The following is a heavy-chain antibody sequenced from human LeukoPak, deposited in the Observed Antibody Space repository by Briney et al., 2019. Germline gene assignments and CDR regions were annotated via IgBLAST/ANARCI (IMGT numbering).Heavy chain of an antibody. J-gene: IGHJ4*02. D-gene: IGHD5-18*01. CDR1: GYSISSGYY. Sequence: KPSETLSLTCAVSGYSISSGYYWGWIRQPPGKGLDWIGSISHSGSTYYNPSLRSRVTISIDTSKNQFSLRLNSVTATDTAVYYCARVGRYSYGNYYFNYWGQGTLVTVSS. V-gene: IGHV4-38-2*01. CDR3: ARVGRYSYGNYYFNY. CDR2: ISHSGST.